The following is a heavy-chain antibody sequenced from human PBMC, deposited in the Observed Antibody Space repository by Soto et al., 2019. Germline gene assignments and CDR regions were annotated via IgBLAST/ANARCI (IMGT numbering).Heavy chain of an antibody. J-gene: IGHJ4*02. CDR2: ISSSSSYI. CDR1: GFTFSSYS. V-gene: IGHV3-21*01. CDR3: ARETDTAMVNILFDY. D-gene: IGHD5-18*01. Sequence: GWSLRLSCAASGFTFSSYSMNWVRQAPGKGLEWVSSISSSSSYIYYADSVKGRFTISRDNAKNSLYLQMNSLRAEDTAVYYCARETDTAMVNILFDYCGQGTLVTLAS.